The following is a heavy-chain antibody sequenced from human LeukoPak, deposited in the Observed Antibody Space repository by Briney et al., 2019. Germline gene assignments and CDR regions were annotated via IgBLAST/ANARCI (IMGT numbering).Heavy chain of an antibody. Sequence: PGGSLRLSCAASGFTFSSYSMNWVRQAPGKGLEWVSYISSSSSTIYYADSVKGRFTISRDNAKNSLYLQMNSLRDEDTAVYYCARDSTDYSGGWYFRPNYFDYWGQGTLVTVSS. CDR3: ARDSTDYSGGWYFRPNYFDY. J-gene: IGHJ4*02. V-gene: IGHV3-48*02. D-gene: IGHD6-19*01. CDR1: GFTFSSYS. CDR2: ISSSSSTI.